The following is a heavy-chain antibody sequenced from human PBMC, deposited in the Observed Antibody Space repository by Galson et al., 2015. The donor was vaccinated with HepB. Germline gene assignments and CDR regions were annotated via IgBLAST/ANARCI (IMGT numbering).Heavy chain of an antibody. CDR2: ISYDGSNK. CDR1: GFTFSSYA. D-gene: IGHD3-22*01. J-gene: IGHJ4*02. V-gene: IGHV3-30-3*01. Sequence: SLRLSCAASGFTFSSYAMHWVRQAPGKGLEWVAVISYDGSNKYYADSVKGRFTISRDNSKNTLYLQMNSLRAEDTAVYYCATHRRDSSGFNFDYWGQGTLVTVSS. CDR3: ATHRRDSSGFNFDY.